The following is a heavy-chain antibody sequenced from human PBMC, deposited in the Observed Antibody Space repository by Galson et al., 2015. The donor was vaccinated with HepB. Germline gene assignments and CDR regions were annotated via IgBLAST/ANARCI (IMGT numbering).Heavy chain of an antibody. CDR3: ARGHRLLEF. CDR1: GFTFSNYA. J-gene: IGHJ4*02. Sequence: SLRLSCAASGFTFSNYAMSWVRQAPGKGLEWVSAISGSGGSTSYADSVKGRFTISRDNSKNTLYLQMNSLRAEDTAAYYCARGHRLLEFWGQGTLVAVSS. CDR2: ISGSGGST. V-gene: IGHV3-23*01.